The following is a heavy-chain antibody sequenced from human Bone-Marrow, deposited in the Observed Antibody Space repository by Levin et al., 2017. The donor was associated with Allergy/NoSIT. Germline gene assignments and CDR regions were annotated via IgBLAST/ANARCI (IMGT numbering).Heavy chain of an antibody. D-gene: IGHD7-27*01. CDR1: GFTFSIYW. CDR3: ATGRAWGGEF. Sequence: SCAASGFTFSIYWMSWVRQAPGKGLEWVATIKPDGGEKFYVDSVKGRFTISRDNAKNSLYLQVNSLRGGDTAVYYCATGRAWGGEFWGQGSLVAVS. V-gene: IGHV3-7*01. CDR2: IKPDGGEK. J-gene: IGHJ4*02.